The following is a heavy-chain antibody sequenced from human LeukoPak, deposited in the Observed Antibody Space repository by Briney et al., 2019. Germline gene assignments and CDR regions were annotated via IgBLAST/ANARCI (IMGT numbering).Heavy chain of an antibody. CDR1: GFTFNTYW. CDR3: ARGGYYNILTGFRSRFLGFDY. D-gene: IGHD3-9*01. J-gene: IGHJ4*02. Sequence: GGSLRLSCSASGFTFNTYWMSWVRQAPGKGLQWVANVRPDGREQRYVDSVKGRFTISRDNSKNTLYLQMNSLRADDTAVCYCARGGYYNILTGFRSRFLGFDYWGQGTLVTVSS. CDR2: VRPDGREQ. V-gene: IGHV3-7*01.